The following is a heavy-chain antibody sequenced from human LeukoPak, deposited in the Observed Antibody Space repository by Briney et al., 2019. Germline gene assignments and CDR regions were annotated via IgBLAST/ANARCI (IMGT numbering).Heavy chain of an antibody. Sequence: GGSLRLSCAASGFTFSSYSMNWVRQAPGKGLEWVSSISSSSYIYYADSVKGRFTISRDNAKNSLYLQMNSLRAEDTAVYYCATGFTYYDFWSGYYPQYYFDYWGQGTLVTVSS. V-gene: IGHV3-21*01. CDR3: ATGFTYYDFWSGYYPQYYFDY. CDR2: ISSSSYI. CDR1: GFTFSSYS. J-gene: IGHJ4*02. D-gene: IGHD3-3*01.